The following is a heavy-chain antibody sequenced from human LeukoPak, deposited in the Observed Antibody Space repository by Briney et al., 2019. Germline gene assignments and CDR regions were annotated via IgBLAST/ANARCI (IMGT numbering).Heavy chain of an antibody. J-gene: IGHJ5*02. CDR1: RGSFSGYY. D-gene: IGHD2-2*01. CDR2: INHSGST. CDR3: ARASAGYCSSTSCYGQNWFDP. V-gene: IGHV4-34*01. Sequence: SETLSLTCAVYRGSFSGYYWSWIRQPPGKGLEWIGEINHSGSTNYNPSLKSRVTISVDTSKNQFSLKLSSVTAADTAVYYCARASAGYCSSTSCYGQNWFDPWGQGTLVTVSS.